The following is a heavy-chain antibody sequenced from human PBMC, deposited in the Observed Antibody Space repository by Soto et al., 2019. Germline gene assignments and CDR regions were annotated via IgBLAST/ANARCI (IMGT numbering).Heavy chain of an antibody. D-gene: IGHD1-26*01. J-gene: IGHJ4*02. CDR1: GCPFGDYA. Sequence: PGGSLRLSCIASGCPFGDYAMIWFRQAPGKGLEWVSFITSKRYGGKTEYAASVKGRFTISRDDSKSVAYLQMNSLRTDDTAVYYCSRLPPNNWGAPLDFWGQGTLVTVSS. CDR2: ITSKRYGGKT. V-gene: IGHV3-49*03. CDR3: SRLPPNNWGAPLDF.